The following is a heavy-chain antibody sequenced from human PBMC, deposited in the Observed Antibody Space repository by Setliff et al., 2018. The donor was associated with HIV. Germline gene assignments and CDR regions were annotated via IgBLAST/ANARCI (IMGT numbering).Heavy chain of an antibody. D-gene: IGHD3-16*01. V-gene: IGHV4-38-2*01. CDR2: SHHSGST. CDR1: GFSISRNYY. J-gene: IGHJ4*02. Sequence: SETLSLTCDVSGFSISRNYYWGWIRQSPGRGLEWIARSHHSGSTYYNPSLKRRVAISLDTSKSQFSLNLNSVTAADTCLYFCATLGPFPGVGDLDYWGQGTLVTVSS. CDR3: ATLGPFPGVGDLDY.